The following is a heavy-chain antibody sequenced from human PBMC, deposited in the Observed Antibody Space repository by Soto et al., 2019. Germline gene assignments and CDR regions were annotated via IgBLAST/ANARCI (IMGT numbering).Heavy chain of an antibody. Sequence: PGESLKISRKGSGYSFTSYWIAWVRQVPGKGLELMGVIYPGDSDIRYSPSFQGQVTISADKSISTAYLQWGSLKASDSAMYFCARHYYYDSSYYYPTNTHLPLDYWGQGTLVPVSS. CDR2: IYPGDSDI. J-gene: IGHJ4*02. D-gene: IGHD3-22*01. CDR3: ARHYYYDSSYYYPTNTHLPLDY. V-gene: IGHV5-51*01. CDR1: GYSFTSYW.